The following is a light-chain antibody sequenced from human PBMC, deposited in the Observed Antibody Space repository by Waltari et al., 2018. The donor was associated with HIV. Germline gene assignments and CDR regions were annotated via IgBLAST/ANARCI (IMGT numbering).Light chain of an antibody. Sequence: DIQMTQSPSSLSASVGDRVTITYRASQSIDYYLNWYQQKPGKAPNLLIHAASTLQSGVPSRFSGSGSGTDFTLTISSLQPEDFATYYCQQSYITPRTFGLGTKVEI. CDR3: QQSYITPRT. CDR2: AAS. CDR1: QSIDYY. J-gene: IGKJ1*01. V-gene: IGKV1-39*01.